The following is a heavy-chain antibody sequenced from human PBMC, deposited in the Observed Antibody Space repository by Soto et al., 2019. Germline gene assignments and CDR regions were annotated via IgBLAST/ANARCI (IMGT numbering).Heavy chain of an antibody. V-gene: IGHV1-2*04. CDR2: INPNSGGT. D-gene: IGHD3-10*01. CDR1: GYTFTGYY. J-gene: IGHJ6*02. Sequence: ASVKVSCKASGYTFTGYYMHWVRQAPGQGLEWMGWINPNSGGTNYAQKFQGWVTMTRDTSISTAYMELSRLRSDDTAVYYCARESLTMVRGVIKISYYYYGMDVWGQGTTVTVSS. CDR3: ARESLTMVRGVIKISYYYYGMDV.